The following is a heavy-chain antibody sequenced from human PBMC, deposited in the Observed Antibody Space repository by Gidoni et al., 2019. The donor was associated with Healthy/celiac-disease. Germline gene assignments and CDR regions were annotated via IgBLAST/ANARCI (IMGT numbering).Heavy chain of an antibody. V-gene: IGHV4-59*01. J-gene: IGHJ3*02. CDR2: IYYSGST. CDR3: AREFSVATDGVDAFDI. Sequence: QVQLQESGPGLVKPSETLSLTCPVAGGSISSYYWSWIRQPPGKGLEWIGYIYYSGSTNYNPSLKSRVTISVDTSKNQFSLKLSSVTAADTAVYYCAREFSVATDGVDAFDIWGQGTMVTVSS. CDR1: GGSISSYY. D-gene: IGHD5-12*01.